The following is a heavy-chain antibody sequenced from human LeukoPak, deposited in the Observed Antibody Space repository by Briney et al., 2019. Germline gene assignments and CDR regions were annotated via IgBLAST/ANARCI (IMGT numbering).Heavy chain of an antibody. V-gene: IGHV1-2*02. D-gene: IGHD3-22*01. CDR2: INPNSGGT. Sequence: GASVKVSCKASGYTFTGYYMHWVRQAPGQGLEWMGWINPNSGGTNYAQKFQGRVTMTRDTSISTAYMELSRLRSDDTAVYYCARADYYDSSGYYYLLPIDYWGQGTLVTVSS. CDR1: GYTFTGYY. J-gene: IGHJ4*02. CDR3: ARADYYDSSGYYYLLPIDY.